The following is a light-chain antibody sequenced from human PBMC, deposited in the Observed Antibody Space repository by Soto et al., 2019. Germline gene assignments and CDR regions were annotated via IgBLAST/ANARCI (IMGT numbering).Light chain of an antibody. CDR2: AAS. Sequence: AIQMTQSPSSLSASVGDRVTITCRASQDIRNDLGWFQQKPGKAPKVLIYAASSLQSGVPSRFSGSGSGTDFTLTISSLQPEDFATYFCLQNHNYPYTFGQGTKLEIK. CDR1: QDIRND. CDR3: LQNHNYPYT. J-gene: IGKJ2*01. V-gene: IGKV1-6*01.